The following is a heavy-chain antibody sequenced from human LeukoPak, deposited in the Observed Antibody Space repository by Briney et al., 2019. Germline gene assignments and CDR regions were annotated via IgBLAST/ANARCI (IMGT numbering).Heavy chain of an antibody. D-gene: IGHD1-26*01. CDR1: GDSITDYY. CDR3: ARVSAGGGSEWVDN. Sequence: SETLSLTCTVSGDSITDYYWSWIRQPPGKGLEWMGYISYSGRATYNPSVKSRGTISRATSRPQFSLSLTSVTAAATAVYYCARVSAGGGSEWVDNWGQGTLVTVSS. J-gene: IGHJ5*02. V-gene: IGHV4-59*01. CDR2: ISYSGRA.